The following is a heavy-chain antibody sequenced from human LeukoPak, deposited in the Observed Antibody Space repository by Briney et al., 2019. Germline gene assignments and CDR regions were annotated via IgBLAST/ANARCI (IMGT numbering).Heavy chain of an antibody. CDR2: ISPGADIT. CDR3: AKDCGWLHFCS. J-gene: IGHJ5*02. V-gene: IGHV3-23*01. CDR1: GFTFSHHG. D-gene: IGHD5-24*01. Sequence: PGGSLRLSCAASGFTFSHHGMNWVRQAPGKGLEWVSGISPGADITYYAESVKGRFTISRDNSKNTLYLQINTLRAEDTAIYYCAKDCGWLHFCSWGQGTLVTVSS.